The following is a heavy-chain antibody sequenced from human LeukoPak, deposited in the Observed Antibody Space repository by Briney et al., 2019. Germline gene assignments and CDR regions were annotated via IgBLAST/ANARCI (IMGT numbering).Heavy chain of an antibody. CDR2: IYSSGIT. J-gene: IGHJ6*03. Sequence: SETLSLTCTVSGGSVSTYYWNWIRQSAGKGLEWIGRIYSSGITDYSPSLKSRATMSADTSNNQFSLRLTSVTAADTAVYYCARALGARAYYYMDVWGKGTTVTVSS. CDR1: GGSVSTYY. CDR3: ARALGARAYYYMDV. V-gene: IGHV4-4*07. D-gene: IGHD5-12*01.